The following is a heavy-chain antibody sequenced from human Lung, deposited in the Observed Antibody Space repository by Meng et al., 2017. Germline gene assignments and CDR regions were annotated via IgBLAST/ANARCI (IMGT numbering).Heavy chain of an antibody. CDR2: TYYRSKWYS. CDR3: TGVGHKNWFDS. CDR1: GATVSSTRGG. Sequence: VQLQEFGPGLVKPSQILSRSCAISGATVSSTRGGWNWIRQSQSRGLEWLGRTYYRSKWYSDYATSVRSRITITADKSKNQFSLQLNSLTPEDTAVYYCTGVGHKNWFDSWGQGTLVTVSS. D-gene: IGHD1-14*01. V-gene: IGHV6-1*01. J-gene: IGHJ5*01.